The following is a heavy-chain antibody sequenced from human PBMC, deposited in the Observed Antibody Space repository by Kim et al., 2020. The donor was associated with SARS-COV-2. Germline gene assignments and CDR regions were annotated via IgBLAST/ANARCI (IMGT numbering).Heavy chain of an antibody. J-gene: IGHJ5*02. Sequence: GGSLRLSCAASGFTFSSYAMSWVRQAPGKGLEWVSAISGSGGSTYYADSVKGRFTISRDNSKNTLYLQMNSLRAEDTAVYYCAKEGYSGYDASNWFDPWGQGTLVTVSS. V-gene: IGHV3-23*01. CDR1: GFTFSSYA. CDR3: AKEGYSGYDASNWFDP. CDR2: ISGSGGST. D-gene: IGHD5-12*01.